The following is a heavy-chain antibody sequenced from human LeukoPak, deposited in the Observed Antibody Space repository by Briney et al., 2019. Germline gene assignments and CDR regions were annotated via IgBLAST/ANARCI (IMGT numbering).Heavy chain of an antibody. CDR3: AREAYYYDSSGYRRFDY. D-gene: IGHD3-22*01. Sequence: SETLSLTCTVSGGSISSSSYYWGWIRQPPGKGLEWIGSIYYSGSTYYNPSLKSRVTMSGDTSKNQFSLKLSSVTAADTAVYYCAREAYYYDSSGYRRFDYWGQGTLVTVSS. CDR1: GGSISSSSYY. CDR2: IYYSGST. V-gene: IGHV4-39*07. J-gene: IGHJ4*02.